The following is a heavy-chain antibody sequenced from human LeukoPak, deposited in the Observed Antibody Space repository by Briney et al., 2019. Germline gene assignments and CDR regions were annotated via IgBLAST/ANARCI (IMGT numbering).Heavy chain of an antibody. Sequence: GGSLRLSCAASGFTVSSNYMSWVRQAPGKGLEWVSVIYSGGSTYYADSVKGRFTISRDNSKNTLYLQMNSLRAEDTAVYYCARDPRNYYGMDVWGQGTTVTGSS. V-gene: IGHV3-66*01. CDR2: IYSGGST. CDR1: GFTVSSNY. J-gene: IGHJ6*02. CDR3: ARDPRNYYGMDV.